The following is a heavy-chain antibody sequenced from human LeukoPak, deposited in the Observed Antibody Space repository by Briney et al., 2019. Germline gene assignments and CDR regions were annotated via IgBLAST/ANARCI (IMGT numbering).Heavy chain of an antibody. CDR1: GYSFTSYW. CDR2: IYPGDSDT. CDR3: ARPDGSGSYLDAFDI. Sequence: GESLQISCKGSGYSFTSYWIGWVRQMPGKGLEWMGIIYPGDSDTRYSPSFQGQVTISADKSISTAYLQWSSLKASDTAMYYCARPDGSGSYLDAFDIWGQGTMVTVSS. J-gene: IGHJ3*02. V-gene: IGHV5-51*01. D-gene: IGHD3-10*01.